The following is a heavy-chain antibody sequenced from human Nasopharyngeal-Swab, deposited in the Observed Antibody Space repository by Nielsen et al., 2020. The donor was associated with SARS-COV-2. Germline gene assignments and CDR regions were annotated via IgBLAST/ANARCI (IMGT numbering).Heavy chain of an antibody. CDR2: IRSKAYGGTT. J-gene: IGHJ4*02. D-gene: IGHD3-22*01. CDR3: TGYYYDSSGYYYENYFDY. Sequence: GESLKISCTASGFTFGDYAMSWVRQAPGKGLEWVGFIRSKAYGGTTEYAASVKGRFTISRDDSKSIAYLQMNSLKTEDTAEYYCTGYYYDSSGYYYENYFDYWGQGTLVTVSS. CDR1: GFTFGDYA. V-gene: IGHV3-49*04.